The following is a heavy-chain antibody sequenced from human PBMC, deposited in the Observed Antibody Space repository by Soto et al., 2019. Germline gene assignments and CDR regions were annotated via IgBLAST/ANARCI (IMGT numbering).Heavy chain of an antibody. CDR1: GYTFTSYG. V-gene: IGHV1-18*01. J-gene: IGHJ3*02. CDR2: ISAYNGNT. D-gene: IGHD3-10*01. CDR3: ARDLGVWFGADAFDI. Sequence: QVQLVQSGAEVKKPGASVKVSCKASGYTFTSYGISWVRQAPGQGLEWMGWISAYNGNTNYAQKLQGRVTMTTYPSTSAADMELRSLRSADTAVYYCARDLGVWFGADAFDIWGQGTMVTVSS.